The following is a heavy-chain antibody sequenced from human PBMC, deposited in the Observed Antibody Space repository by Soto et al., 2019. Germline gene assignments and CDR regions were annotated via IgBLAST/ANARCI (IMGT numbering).Heavy chain of an antibody. D-gene: IGHD3-10*01. J-gene: IGHJ6*02. CDR2: INHSGST. V-gene: IGHV4-34*01. CDR1: GGSFSGYY. Sequence: QVQLQQWGAGLLKPSETLSLTCAVYGGSFSGYYWSWIRQPPGKGLEWIGEINHSGSTNYNPSLKSRVTLSVDTSKHQYSLMLSSVAAADTAVYYCARGLHVLLWCGEPWGYGMDVWGQGTTVTGSS. CDR3: ARGLHVLLWCGEPWGYGMDV.